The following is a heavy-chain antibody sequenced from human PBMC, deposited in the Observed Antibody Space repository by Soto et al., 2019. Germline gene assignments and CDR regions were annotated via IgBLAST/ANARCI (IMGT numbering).Heavy chain of an antibody. V-gene: IGHV4-34*01. D-gene: IGHD1-26*01. CDR3: ARDSEVGDSGGLDV. J-gene: IGHJ6*02. Sequence: PSETLSLTCAVYGLSFSGYYWSWIRQPPGKGLEWMGEINHSASTNYNPSLKRRLTISLNTTYNHLPLMLSPMTAADTAVYYCARDSEVGDSGGLDVWGQGNTVTVSS. CDR1: GLSFSGYY. CDR2: INHSAST.